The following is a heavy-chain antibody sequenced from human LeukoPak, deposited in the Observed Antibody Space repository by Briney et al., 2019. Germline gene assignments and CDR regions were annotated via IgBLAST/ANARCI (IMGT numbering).Heavy chain of an antibody. CDR2: ISWNSGIR. D-gene: IGHD3-10*01. V-gene: IGHV3-9*01. Sequence: GRSLRLSCAASGFTFDDYAMHWVRHAPGKGLEWVSFISWNSGIRGYADSVKGRFTISRDNAKNSLYLQMKSLRAEDTALYYCAKGCYGSGSYVDYWGQGSLVIVSS. CDR3: AKGCYGSGSYVDY. CDR1: GFTFDDYA. J-gene: IGHJ4*02.